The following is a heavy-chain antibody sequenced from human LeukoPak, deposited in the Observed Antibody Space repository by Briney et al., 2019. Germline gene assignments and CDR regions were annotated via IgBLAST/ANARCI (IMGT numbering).Heavy chain of an antibody. J-gene: IGHJ4*02. Sequence: PGGSLRLSCAASGFTFSTHWMSWVRQAPGKGLEWVANINEDGSEKYYVDSLKGRFTISRDNAKNSLYLQMNTLRAEDAALYYCARIYYDSCGYRLFDYWGQGTLVTVSS. D-gene: IGHD3-22*01. CDR3: ARIYYDSCGYRLFDY. CDR2: INEDGSEK. V-gene: IGHV3-7*02. CDR1: GFTFSTHW.